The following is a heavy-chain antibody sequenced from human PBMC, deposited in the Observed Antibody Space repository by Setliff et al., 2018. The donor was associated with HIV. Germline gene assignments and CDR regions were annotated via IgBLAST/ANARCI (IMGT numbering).Heavy chain of an antibody. CDR2: INPSDGRT. Sequence: ASVKVSCKASGYTLTSYHLHWVRQAPGQGLEWMGIINPSDGRTQYAQKFQGRVTMTRDTSTSTAYMELSSLRSEDTAVYYCARHRHTAAGTLDAFDIWGQGTVVTVSS. CDR1: GYTLTSYH. V-gene: IGHV1-46*01. D-gene: IGHD6-13*01. J-gene: IGHJ3*02. CDR3: ARHRHTAAGTLDAFDI.